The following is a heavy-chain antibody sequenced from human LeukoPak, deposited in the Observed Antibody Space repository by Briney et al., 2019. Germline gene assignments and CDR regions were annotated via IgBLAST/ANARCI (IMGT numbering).Heavy chain of an antibody. V-gene: IGHV3-49*04. D-gene: IGHD3-22*01. CDR3: TRGGVDSSGYQSDY. CDR2: IRSKAYGGTT. J-gene: IGHJ4*02. Sequence: GRSPRLSCTAPGFTFGDYAMSWVRQAPGKGLEWVGFIRSKAYGGTTEYAASVKGRFTISRDDSKSIAYLQMNSLKTEDTAVYYCTRGGVDSSGYQSDYWGQGTLVTVSS. CDR1: GFTFGDYA.